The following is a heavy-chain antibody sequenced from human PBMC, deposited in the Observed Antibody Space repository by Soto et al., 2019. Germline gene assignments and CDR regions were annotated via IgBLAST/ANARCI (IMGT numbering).Heavy chain of an antibody. CDR3: ARCSFGHGPRRRYSTWFDH. CDR1: GGPISSSGYS. V-gene: IGHV4-30-2*01. Sequence: PSEPLPLTSAVSGGPISSSGYSWCWFHQPPGKGLEWIGDIYHSGSTYYNPSLKSRVTISVDKSKNQFSLKLSSVTTADTAVYYCARCSFGHGPRRRYSTWFDHRGQGTQVTV. D-gene: IGHD3-16*02. CDR2: IYHSGST. J-gene: IGHJ5*02.